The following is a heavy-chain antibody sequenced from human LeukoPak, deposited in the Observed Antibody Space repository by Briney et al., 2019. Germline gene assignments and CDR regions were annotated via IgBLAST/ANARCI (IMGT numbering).Heavy chain of an antibody. J-gene: IGHJ3*02. CDR3: ARDSGSYWGAFDI. Sequence: GGSLRLSCAASGFTFSSYDMHWVRQATGKGLEWVSAIGTAGDTYYPGSVKGRFTISRENAKNSLYLQMNSLRAGDTAVYYCARDSGSYWGAFDIWGQGTMVTASS. D-gene: IGHD1-26*01. CDR2: IGTAGDT. V-gene: IGHV3-13*01. CDR1: GFTFSSYD.